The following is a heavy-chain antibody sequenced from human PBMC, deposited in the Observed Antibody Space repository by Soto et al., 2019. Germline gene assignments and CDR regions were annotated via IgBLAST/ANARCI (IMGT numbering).Heavy chain of an antibody. CDR1: CGSSCSGCYY. V-gene: IGHV4-31*03. J-gene: IGHJ4*02. CDR2: IYYSGST. CDR3: ARGDYYDNPVDY. D-gene: IGHD3-22*01. Sequence: PSETLSLTCTVSCGSSCSGCYYVGWSRQHPGKGLEWSGYIYYSGSTYYNPSLKSRVTISVDTSKNQFSLKLSSVTAADTAVYYRARGDYYDNPVDYWGQGTLVTVS.